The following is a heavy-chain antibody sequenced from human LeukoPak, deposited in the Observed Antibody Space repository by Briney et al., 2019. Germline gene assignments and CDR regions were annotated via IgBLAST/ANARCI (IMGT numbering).Heavy chain of an antibody. Sequence: GGSLRLSCGASGFXFNNYAMHWVRQAPGKGLEWLAIISFDGGNKYYADSVKGRFTISRDNSKNTLYLQMNSLRAEDTAVYYCARDGIVGSPLFKFDYWGQGTLVTVSS. CDR1: GFXFNNYA. V-gene: IGHV3-30-3*01. D-gene: IGHD1-26*01. J-gene: IGHJ4*02. CDR3: ARDGIVGSPLFKFDY. CDR2: ISFDGGNK.